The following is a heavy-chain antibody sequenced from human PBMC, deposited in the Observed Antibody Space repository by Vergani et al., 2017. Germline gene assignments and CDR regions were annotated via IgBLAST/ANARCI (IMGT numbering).Heavy chain of an antibody. V-gene: IGHV4-38-2*02. J-gene: IGHJ5*02. CDR2: IHRSGST. D-gene: IGHD3-9*01. CDR3: ARHVGYCDSNYPGNWFDP. Sequence: QVELQESGPGLVKPSKTLSVTCSVSGDSVRSAPYWGWIRRSPGKGLEWLGSIHRSGSTYYNPSFRNQVTMLVDTSKSQLSLRLASVTAADTAPYYCARHVGYCDSNYPGNWFDPWGQGTLVTVSS. CDR1: GDSVRSAPY.